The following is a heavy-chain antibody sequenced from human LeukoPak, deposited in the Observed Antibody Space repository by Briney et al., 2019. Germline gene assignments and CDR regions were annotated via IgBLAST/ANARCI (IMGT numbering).Heavy chain of an antibody. CDR2: ISYDGSNK. V-gene: IGHV3-30-3*01. CDR1: GFTFSSYA. CDR3: AKVGIAVAGTENLFDY. Sequence: GRSLRLSCAASGFTFSSYAMHWVRQAPGKGLEWVAVISYDGSNKYYADSVKGRFTISRDNSKNTLYLQMNSLRAEDTAVYYCAKVGIAVAGTENLFDYWGQGTLVTVSS. J-gene: IGHJ4*02. D-gene: IGHD6-19*01.